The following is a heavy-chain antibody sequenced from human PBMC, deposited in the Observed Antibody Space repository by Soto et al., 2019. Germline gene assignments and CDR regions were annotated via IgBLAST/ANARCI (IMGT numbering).Heavy chain of an antibody. CDR1: RVNIGTYA. CDR2: ISGNGDSR. Sequence: GRFMRDPYAASRVNIGTYAVRWVSQTPGKGLEWVSSISGNGDSRSYADSVKGRFTISRDNSKNTLYLQMNSLRAEDTAVYYCARDKQLRRYYYYGMDVWGQGTTVTVSS. V-gene: IGHV3-23*01. CDR3: ARDKQLRRYYYYGMDV. D-gene: IGHD6-6*01. J-gene: IGHJ6*02.